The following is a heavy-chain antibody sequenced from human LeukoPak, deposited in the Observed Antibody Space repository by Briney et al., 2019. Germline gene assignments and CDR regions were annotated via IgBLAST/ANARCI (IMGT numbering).Heavy chain of an antibody. J-gene: IGHJ6*02. CDR1: GFTFSSYG. Sequence: GGSLRLSCAASGFTFSSYGIHWVRQAPGKGLEWVAVISYDGSNIYYADSVKGRFTISRDNAKNSLYLQMNSLRADDTAVYYCAREGYGDGYNFGVWGPGTTVIVSS. CDR3: AREGYGDGYNFGV. CDR2: ISYDGSNI. V-gene: IGHV3-33*05. D-gene: IGHD5-24*01.